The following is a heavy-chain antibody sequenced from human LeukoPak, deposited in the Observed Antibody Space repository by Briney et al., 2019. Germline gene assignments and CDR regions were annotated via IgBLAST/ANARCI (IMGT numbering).Heavy chain of an antibody. CDR3: ARARFGYYYDSSGYNRNCFDY. J-gene: IGHJ4*02. Sequence: PSETLSLTCAVYGGSFSGYYWSWIRQPPGKGLEWIGEINHSGSTNYNPSLKSRVTISVDTSKNQFSLKLSSVTAADTAVYYYARARFGYYYDSSGYNRNCFDYWGQGTLVTVSS. V-gene: IGHV4-34*01. CDR2: INHSGST. D-gene: IGHD3-22*01. CDR1: GGSFSGYY.